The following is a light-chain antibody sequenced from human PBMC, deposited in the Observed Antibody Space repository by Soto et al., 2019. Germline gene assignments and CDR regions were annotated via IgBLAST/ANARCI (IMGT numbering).Light chain of an antibody. V-gene: IGKV3-20*01. Sequence: EIVLTQSPGTLSLSPGERATLSCRASQSVSSSYLAWYQHKPGQAPRLLIYGASSRATGIPDRFSGSGSGTDFTLSISRLGPEDFAVYYCQQYVTSPEWTFGQGTKVDIK. J-gene: IGKJ1*01. CDR2: GAS. CDR1: QSVSSSY. CDR3: QQYVTSPEWT.